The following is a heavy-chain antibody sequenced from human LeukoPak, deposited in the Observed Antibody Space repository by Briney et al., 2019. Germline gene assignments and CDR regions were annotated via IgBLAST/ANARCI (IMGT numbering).Heavy chain of an antibody. CDR1: GFTFSTYG. CDR2: ISSSSVSI. CDR3: ARRFREGYCSGGSCYSFGY. Sequence: PGGSLRLSCAASGFTFSTYGMNRVRQAPGKGLEWLSHISSSSVSIYYADSVKGRFTISRDNAKNSLYLQMNSLRAEDTAVYYCARRFREGYCSGGSCYSFGYWGQGTLVTVSS. J-gene: IGHJ4*02. V-gene: IGHV3-48*01. D-gene: IGHD2-15*01.